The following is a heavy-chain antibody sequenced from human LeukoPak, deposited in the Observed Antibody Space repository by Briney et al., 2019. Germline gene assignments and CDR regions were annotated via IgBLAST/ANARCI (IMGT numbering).Heavy chain of an antibody. CDR2: ISSSSSTI. V-gene: IGHV3-48*04. CDR1: GFTFSSYS. Sequence: GGSLRLSCAASGFTFSSYSMNWVRQAPGKGLEWVSYISSSSSTIYYADSVKGRFTISRDNAKNSLYLQMNSLRAEDTAVYYCARESGVVITPHNWFDPWGQGTLVTVSS. J-gene: IGHJ5*02. D-gene: IGHD3-3*01. CDR3: ARESGVVITPHNWFDP.